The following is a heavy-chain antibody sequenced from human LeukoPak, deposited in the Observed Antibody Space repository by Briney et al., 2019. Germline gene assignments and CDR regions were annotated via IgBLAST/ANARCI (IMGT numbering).Heavy chain of an antibody. V-gene: IGHV3-13*01. D-gene: IGHD5-18*01. CDR3: ARGGDFGYSYGGYYYMDV. J-gene: IGHJ6*03. CDR1: GFSFSSDD. CDR2: IGTAGDT. Sequence: GGSLRLSCAASGFSFSSDDMHWVRQATGKRLEWVSTIGTAGDTYYLDSVKGRFTISRENAKNSLYLQMNSLTAGDTAVYYCARGGDFGYSYGGYYYMDVWGKGTTVIVSS.